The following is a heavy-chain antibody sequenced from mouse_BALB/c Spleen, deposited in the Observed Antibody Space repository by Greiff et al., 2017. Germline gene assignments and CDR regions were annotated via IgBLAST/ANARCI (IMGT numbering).Heavy chain of an antibody. V-gene: IGHV5-6-3*01. CDR1: GFTFSSYG. D-gene: IGHD1-1*01. CDR2: INSNGGST. CDR3: ARGLPYYGYFDY. J-gene: IGHJ2*01. Sequence: DVMLVESGGGLVQPGGSLKLSCAASGFTFSSYGMSWVRQTPDKRLELVATINSNGGSTYYPDSVKGRFTISRDNAKNTLYLQMSSLKSEDTAMYYCARGLPYYGYFDYWGQGTTLTVSS.